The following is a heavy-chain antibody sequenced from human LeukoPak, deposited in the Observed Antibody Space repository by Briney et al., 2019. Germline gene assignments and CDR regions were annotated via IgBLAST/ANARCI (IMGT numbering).Heavy chain of an antibody. CDR3: ARGRRSSSWYYFDY. CDR1: GFTFSSYG. CDR2: IWYDGSNK. Sequence: AGGSPRLSCAASGFTFSSYGMHWVRQAPGKGLEWVAVIWYDGSNKYYADSVKGRFTISRDNSKNTLYLQMNSLRAEDTAVYYCARGRRSSSWYYFDYWGQGTLVTVSS. J-gene: IGHJ4*02. D-gene: IGHD6-13*01. V-gene: IGHV3-33*01.